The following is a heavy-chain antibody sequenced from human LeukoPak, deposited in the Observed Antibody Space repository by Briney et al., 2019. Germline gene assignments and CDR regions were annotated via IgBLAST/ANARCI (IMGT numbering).Heavy chain of an antibody. CDR1: GFTFSSYG. J-gene: IGHJ3*02. D-gene: IGHD6-19*01. CDR2: IWYDGSNK. V-gene: IGHV3-33*01. Sequence: PGGSLRLSCAASGFTFSSYGMHWVRQAPGKGLEGVAGIWYDGSNKYYADSVKGRFTISRDNSKNTLYLQMNSLRAEDTAVYYCARDRGSSGWYDAFDIWGQGTMVTVSS. CDR3: ARDRGSSGWYDAFDI.